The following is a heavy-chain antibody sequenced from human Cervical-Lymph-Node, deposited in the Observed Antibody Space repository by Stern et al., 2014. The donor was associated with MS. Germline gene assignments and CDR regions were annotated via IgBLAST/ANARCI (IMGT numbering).Heavy chain of an antibody. V-gene: IGHV5-51*01. CDR2: IYPGDSET. CDR1: GFKFSIYW. Sequence: EVQLEESGAELIRPGESLKISCKGSGFKFSIYWIAWVRQMPGKGLEWMGIIYPGDSETRYSPSFQGQFTMSAEKSTSTAYMQWSSLNASDTAMYFCARQTTAWASDVWGQGTLVTVSS. J-gene: IGHJ4*02. CDR3: ARQTTAWASDV. D-gene: IGHD1-14*01.